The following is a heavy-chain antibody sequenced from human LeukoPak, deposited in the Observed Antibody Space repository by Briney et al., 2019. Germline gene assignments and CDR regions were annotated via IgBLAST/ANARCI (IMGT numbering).Heavy chain of an antibody. J-gene: IGHJ3*02. V-gene: IGHV1-2*02. CDR2: INPNSGGT. CDR3: ARARYSSSSSDAFDI. Sequence: ASVKVSCKASGYTFTGYYMHWVRQAPGQGLEWMGWINPNSGGTNYAQKFQGRVTMTRDTSISTAYMELSRLRSDDTAVYYCARARYSSSSSDAFDIWGQGTMVTVSS. D-gene: IGHD6-6*01. CDR1: GYTFTGYY.